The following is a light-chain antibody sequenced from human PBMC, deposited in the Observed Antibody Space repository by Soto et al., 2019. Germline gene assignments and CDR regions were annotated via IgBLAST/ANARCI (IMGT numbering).Light chain of an antibody. CDR3: QQYNSYSGT. CDR1: QSISNW. CDR2: DAA. V-gene: IGKV1-5*01. Sequence: DIQMTQSPSTLSSSVGDRVTITCRASQSISNWLAWYQQKPGTAPKLLIFDAASLESGVPSRFSGSGSGTEFTLNSSSLQPDDFATYYCQQYNSYSGTFGQGTKVEIK. J-gene: IGKJ1*01.